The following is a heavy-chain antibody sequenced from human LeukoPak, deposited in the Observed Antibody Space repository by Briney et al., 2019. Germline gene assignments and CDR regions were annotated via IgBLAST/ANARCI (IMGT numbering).Heavy chain of an antibody. J-gene: IGHJ4*02. CDR3: ARLQLEKVGATDTYYFDY. CDR2: IYYSGST. D-gene: IGHD1-26*01. Sequence: PSETLSLTCTVSGGSISSYYWSWIRQPPGKGLEWIGYIYYSGSTNYNPSLKSRVTISVATSKNQFSLKLSSVTAADTAVYYCARLQLEKVGATDTYYFDYRGQGTLVTVSS. CDR1: GGSISSYY. V-gene: IGHV4-59*01.